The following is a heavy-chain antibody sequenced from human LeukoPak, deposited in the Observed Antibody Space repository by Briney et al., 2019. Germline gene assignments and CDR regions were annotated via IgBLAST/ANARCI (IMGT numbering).Heavy chain of an antibody. CDR2: IYYSGST. V-gene: IGHV4-31*03. CDR3: ARVGYDSSGYYAFDI. Sequence: TSQTLSLTCIVSGGSISGGGYYWSWIRQHPGKGLEWIGYIYYSGSTYYNPSLKSRVTISVDTSKNQFSLKLSSVTAADTAVYYCARVGYDSSGYYAFDIWGQGTMVTVSS. CDR1: GGSISGGGYY. D-gene: IGHD3-22*01. J-gene: IGHJ3*02.